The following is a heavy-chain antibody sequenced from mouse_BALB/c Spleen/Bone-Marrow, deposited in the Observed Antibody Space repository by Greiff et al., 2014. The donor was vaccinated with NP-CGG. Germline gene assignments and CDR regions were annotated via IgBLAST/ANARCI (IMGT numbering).Heavy chain of an antibody. CDR1: GFTFSDFY. V-gene: IGHV5-4*02. CDR3: ARSGERYGAMDY. D-gene: IGHD1-1*02. Sequence: VQLQQSGGGLVKPGGSLKLSCAASGFTFSDFYMFWFRQTPEKRLEWVATISDGDTYTYYPDSVKGRFTISRDNAKNNLYLKMSSLKPEDTAMYYCARSGERYGAMDYWGQGTSVTVSS. J-gene: IGHJ4*01. CDR2: ISDGDTYT.